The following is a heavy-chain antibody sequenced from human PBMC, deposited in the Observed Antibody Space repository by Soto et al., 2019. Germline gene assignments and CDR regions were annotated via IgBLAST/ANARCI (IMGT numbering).Heavy chain of an antibody. CDR1: GGTFSSYP. Sequence: QVILVQSGAEVKKPGSSVKVSCKSYGGTFSSYPISWVRQAPGQGLEWMGVIIPFSATSNYAQKFQGRVTITADESTSTAYMELSSLRTGDTAVYYCARVGDGSSQLLDDWCQGTLVTVS. D-gene: IGHD2-21*01. J-gene: IGHJ4*02. CDR2: IIPFSATS. V-gene: IGHV1-69*01. CDR3: ARVGDGSSQLLDD.